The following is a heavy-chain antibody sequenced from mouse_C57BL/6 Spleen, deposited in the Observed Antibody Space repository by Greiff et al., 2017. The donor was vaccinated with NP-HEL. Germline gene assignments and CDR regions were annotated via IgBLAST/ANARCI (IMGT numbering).Heavy chain of an antibody. CDR1: GYTFTSYG. CDR3: AREGYYDYWYFDV. Sequence: QVQLKESGAELARPGASVKLSCKASGYTFTSYGISWVKQRTGQGLAWIGEIYPRSGNTYYNEKFKGKATRTADKSSSTAYMELRSLTSEDSAVYFCAREGYYDYWYFDVWGTGTTVTVSS. V-gene: IGHV1-81*01. CDR2: IYPRSGNT. J-gene: IGHJ1*03. D-gene: IGHD2-4*01.